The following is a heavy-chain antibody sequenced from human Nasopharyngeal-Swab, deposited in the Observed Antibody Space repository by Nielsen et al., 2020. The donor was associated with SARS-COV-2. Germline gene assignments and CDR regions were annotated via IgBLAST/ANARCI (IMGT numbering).Heavy chain of an antibody. D-gene: IGHD3-22*01. J-gene: IGHJ3*02. Sequence: ESLKISCAASGFTFSDYYMSWIRQPPGKGLEWIGYIYYSGSTNYNPSLKSRVTISVDTSKNQFSLKLSSVTAADTAVYYCARGSFWYDSSGYPAEGDAFDIWGQGTMVTVSS. V-gene: IGHV4-59*01. CDR1: GFTFSDYY. CDR3: ARGSFWYDSSGYPAEGDAFDI. CDR2: IYYSGST.